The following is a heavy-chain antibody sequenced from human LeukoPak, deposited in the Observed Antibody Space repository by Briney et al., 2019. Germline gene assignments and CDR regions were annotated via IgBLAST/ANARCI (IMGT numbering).Heavy chain of an antibody. V-gene: IGHV4-59*08. CDR1: GGSLSSYY. D-gene: IGHD4-11*01. CDR3: ARQSYSNYVSFWFDP. J-gene: IGHJ5*02. CDR2: IYYSGST. Sequence: SETLSLTCTVSGGSLSSYYWSWIRQPPGKGLEWIGYIYYSGSTNYNPSLKSRVTISVDTSKNQFSLKLSSVTAADTAVYYCARQSYSNYVSFWFDPWGQGTLVTVSS.